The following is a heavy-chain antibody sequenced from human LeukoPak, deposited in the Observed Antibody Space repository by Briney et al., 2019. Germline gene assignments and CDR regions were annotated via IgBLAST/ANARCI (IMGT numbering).Heavy chain of an antibody. CDR2: INPSSGGT. J-gene: IGHJ4*02. Sequence: ASVKVSCKASXYXXTGFYXHXVXXXXXXXXXXMXWINPSSGGTXXEKKFQGRVTMTRDTSISTAYMELSRLRSDDTAVYYCARVYSGYDSHATDWGQGTLVTVSS. D-gene: IGHD5-12*01. V-gene: IGHV1-2*02. CDR1: XYXXTGFY. CDR3: ARVYSGYDSHATD.